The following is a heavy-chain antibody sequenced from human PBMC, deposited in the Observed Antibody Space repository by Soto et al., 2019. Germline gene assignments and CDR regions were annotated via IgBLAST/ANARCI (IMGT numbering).Heavy chain of an antibody. CDR3: ARGTDTAPHLPTFAY. CDR1: GGSFSGYY. V-gene: IGHV4-34*01. Sequence: TSETLSLTCAVYGGSFSGYYWSWIRQPPGKGLEWIGEINHSGSTNYNPSLKSRVTISVDTSKNQFSLKLSSVTAADTAVYYCARGTDTAPHLPTFAYWGQGTLVTVSS. J-gene: IGHJ4*02. CDR2: INHSGST. D-gene: IGHD5-18*01.